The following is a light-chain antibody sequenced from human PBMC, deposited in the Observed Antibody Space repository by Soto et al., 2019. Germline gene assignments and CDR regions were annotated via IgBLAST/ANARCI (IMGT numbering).Light chain of an antibody. J-gene: IGLJ1*01. CDR3: SSYSISTAYL. V-gene: IGLV2-14*01. CDR2: EVS. Sequence: TQADYVSGSRGQSSTISCTGTMSDVGGYDYVSWYQLHPGKAPKLMVFEVSNRPSGVSYRFSGSKSGNTASLTISGLQAEDEADYFCSSYSISTAYLFGTGTKVTVL. CDR1: MSDVGGYDY.